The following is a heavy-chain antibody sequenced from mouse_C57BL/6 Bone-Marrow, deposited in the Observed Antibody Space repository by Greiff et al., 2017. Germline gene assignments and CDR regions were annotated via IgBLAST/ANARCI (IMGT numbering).Heavy chain of an antibody. CDR2: ISYDGSN. V-gene: IGHV3-6*01. CDR3: AREDSSYWYFDV. J-gene: IGHJ1*03. CDR1: GYSITSGYY. D-gene: IGHD1-1*01. Sequence: VQLKESGPGLVKPSQSLSLTCSVTGYSITSGYYWNWIRQFPGNKLEWMGYISYDGSNNYNPSLKNRISITRDTSKNQFFMKLNSVTTEDTATYYCAREDSSYWYFDVWGTGTTVTVSS.